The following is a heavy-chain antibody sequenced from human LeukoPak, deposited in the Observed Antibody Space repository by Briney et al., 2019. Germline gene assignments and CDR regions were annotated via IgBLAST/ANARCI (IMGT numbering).Heavy chain of an antibody. CDR2: ISGSSGNT. CDR1: GFTVSSNY. CDR3: AKPAKTDYTDY. Sequence: GGSLRLSCAASGFTVSSNYMSWVRQAPGKGLEWVSAISGSSGNTYYADSVKGRFTISRDNSKNTLYLQMNSLRAEDAALYYCAKPAKTDYTDYWGQGTLVTVFS. V-gene: IGHV3-23*01. D-gene: IGHD1-14*01. J-gene: IGHJ4*02.